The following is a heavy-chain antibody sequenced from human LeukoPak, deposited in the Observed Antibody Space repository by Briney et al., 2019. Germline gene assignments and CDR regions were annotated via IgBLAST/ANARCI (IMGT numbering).Heavy chain of an antibody. CDR2: IVPIFGTA. J-gene: IGHJ4*02. Sequence: ASVKVSCKASGGTSSSYAISWVRQAPGQGLEWMGGIVPIFGTANYAQKFQGRVTITADESTSTAYMELSSLRSEDTAVYYCARSYYYDSSGYYHFDYWGQGTLVTVSS. CDR3: ARSYYYDSSGYYHFDY. V-gene: IGHV1-69*13. D-gene: IGHD3-22*01. CDR1: GGTSSSYA.